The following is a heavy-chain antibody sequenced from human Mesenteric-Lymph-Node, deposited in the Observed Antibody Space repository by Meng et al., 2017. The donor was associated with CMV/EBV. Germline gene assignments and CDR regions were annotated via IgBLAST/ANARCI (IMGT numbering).Heavy chain of an antibody. CDR1: GFSFTSYA. CDR2: ISVSGGTT. J-gene: IGHJ5*02. V-gene: IGHV3-23*01. Sequence: GESLKISCAASGFSFTSYAMSWVRQAPGKGLEWVSTISVSGGTTYYADSVKGRLTISRDSSKNTLYLQMNSLRAEDTAVYYCAREDCSSTSCYDRTGYWFDPWGQGTLVTVSS. D-gene: IGHD2-2*01. CDR3: AREDCSSTSCYDRTGYWFDP.